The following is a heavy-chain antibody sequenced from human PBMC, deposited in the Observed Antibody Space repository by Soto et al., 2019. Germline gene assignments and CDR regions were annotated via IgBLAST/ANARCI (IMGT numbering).Heavy chain of an antibody. Sequence: PSETLSLTCTVSGGSLSSYYWTWIRQSPGKGLEWIGYVYFSGNTNYNPSLKSRVTISIDTSKNQFSLGLASVTAADTAFYYCGSVRPSGYVLSWGQGTLVTVS. CDR2: VYFSGNT. J-gene: IGHJ5*02. CDR1: GGSLSSYY. V-gene: IGHV4-59*01. CDR3: GSVRPSGYVLS. D-gene: IGHD6-25*01.